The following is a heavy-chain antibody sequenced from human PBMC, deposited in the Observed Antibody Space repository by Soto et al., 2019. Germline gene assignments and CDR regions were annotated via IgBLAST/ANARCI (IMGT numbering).Heavy chain of an antibody. CDR3: AKDSSGWYFRRVIDY. D-gene: IGHD6-19*01. CDR2: ISGSGGST. CDR1: GFTFSSYA. Sequence: EVQLLESGGGLVQPGGSLRLSCAASGFTFSSYAMSWVRQAPGKGLEWVAAISGSGGSTYYADSGKGRFTISRDNSKNTLYLQMNSLRAEDTAVYYCAKDSSGWYFRRVIDYWGQGTLVTGSS. V-gene: IGHV3-23*01. J-gene: IGHJ4*02.